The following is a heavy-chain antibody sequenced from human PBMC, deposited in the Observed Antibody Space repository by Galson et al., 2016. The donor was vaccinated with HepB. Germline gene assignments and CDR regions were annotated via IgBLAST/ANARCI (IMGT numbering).Heavy chain of an antibody. D-gene: IGHD2-8*01. CDR3: ARAAVGQGARMLFDP. J-gene: IGHJ5*02. CDR2: IYHTGTS. CDR1: GASINDSNW. Sequence: SETLSLTCTVSGASINDSNWWTWVRQAPGKAPEWIGEIYHTGTSNNNPFLNSRFTLSIDKSRNQFSLNLSPVTAADTAVYYCARAAVGQGARMLFDPWGQGTLVTVSS. V-gene: IGHV4-4*02.